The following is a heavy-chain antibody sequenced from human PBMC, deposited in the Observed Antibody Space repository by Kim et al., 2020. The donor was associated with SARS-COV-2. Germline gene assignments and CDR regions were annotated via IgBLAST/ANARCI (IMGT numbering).Heavy chain of an antibody. CDR3: VRRLYSSSSREDF. J-gene: IGHJ4*02. CDR1: GYSFTSYW. V-gene: IGHV5-51*01. Sequence: GESLKISCKGSGYSFTSYWIGWVRQMPGKGLEWMGIIYPGDSDIRYNPSFEGQVTISADKSISTAYLQWSSLKASDSARYYCVRRLYSSSSREDFWGQGTLVSVSS. CDR2: IYPGDSDI. D-gene: IGHD6-6*01.